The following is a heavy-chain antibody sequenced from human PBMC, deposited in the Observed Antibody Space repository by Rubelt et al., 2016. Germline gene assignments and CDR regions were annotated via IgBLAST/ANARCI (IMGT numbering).Heavy chain of an antibody. CDR3: ARGKEGLGVTMMDY. V-gene: IGHV4-34*01. Sequence: QVQLQQWGAGLLKPSETLSLTCAVYGGSFSGYYWSWIRQPPGKGLEWIGEIHHSGSPNSTPSLKSRVTISVDTSKNQFSLKLSSVTAADTAVYYCARGKEGLGVTMMDYWGQGTLVTVSS. CDR1: GGSFSGYY. D-gene: IGHD3-22*01. CDR2: IHHSGSP. J-gene: IGHJ4*02.